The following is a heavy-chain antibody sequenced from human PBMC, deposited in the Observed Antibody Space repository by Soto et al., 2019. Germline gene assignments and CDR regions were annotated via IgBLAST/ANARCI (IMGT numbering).Heavy chain of an antibody. D-gene: IGHD4-17*01. CDR3: ARRLRRKKNYYMDV. J-gene: IGHJ6*03. Sequence: SETLSLTCTVSGGSISSYYWSWIRQPPGKGLEWIGYIYYSGSTNYNPSLKSRGTISVDTSKNQFSLKLSSVTAADTAVYYCARRLRRKKNYYMDVWGKGTTVTVSS. V-gene: IGHV4-59*08. CDR1: GGSISSYY. CDR2: IYYSGST.